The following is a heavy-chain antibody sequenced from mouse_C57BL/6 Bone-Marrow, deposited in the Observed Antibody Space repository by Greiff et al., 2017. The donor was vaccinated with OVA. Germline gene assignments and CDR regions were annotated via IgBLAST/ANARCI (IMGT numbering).Heavy chain of an antibody. Sequence: EVQLQQSGPELVKPGASVKIPCKASGYTFTDYNMDWVKQSHGKSLEWIGDINPNNGGTIYNQKFKGKATLTVDKSSSTAYMELRSLTSEDTAVYYCARTDYYGSSGWFAYWGQGTLVTVSA. V-gene: IGHV1-18*01. CDR1: GYTFTDYN. CDR3: ARTDYYGSSGWFAY. CDR2: INPNNGGT. D-gene: IGHD1-1*01. J-gene: IGHJ3*01.